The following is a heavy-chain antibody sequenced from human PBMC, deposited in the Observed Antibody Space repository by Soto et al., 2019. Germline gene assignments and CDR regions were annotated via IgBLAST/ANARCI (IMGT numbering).Heavy chain of an antibody. CDR2: IIPILGIA. V-gene: IGHV1-69*04. Sequence: SVKVSCKASGGTFSSYTISWVRQAPGQGLEWMGRIIPILGIANYAQKFQGRVTITADKSTSTAYMELSSLRSEDTAVYYCARDIYCSSTSCYVLGNWFDPWGQGTRVTVSS. D-gene: IGHD2-2*01. CDR1: GGTFSSYT. CDR3: ARDIYCSSTSCYVLGNWFDP. J-gene: IGHJ5*02.